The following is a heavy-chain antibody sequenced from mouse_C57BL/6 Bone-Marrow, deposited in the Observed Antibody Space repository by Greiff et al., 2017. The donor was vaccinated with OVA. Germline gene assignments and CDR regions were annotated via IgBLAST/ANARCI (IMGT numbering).Heavy chain of an antibody. D-gene: IGHD3-2*02. CDR1: GYTFTDYY. CDR2: INPYNGGT. J-gene: IGHJ3*01. CDR3: ARSPSGSPFAY. V-gene: IGHV1-19*01. Sequence: EVKLMESGPVLVKPGASVKMSCKASGYTFTDYYMNWVKQSHGKSLEWIGVINPYNGGTSYNQKFKGKATLTVDKSSSTAYMELNSLTSEDSAVYYCARSPSGSPFAYWGQGTLVTVSA.